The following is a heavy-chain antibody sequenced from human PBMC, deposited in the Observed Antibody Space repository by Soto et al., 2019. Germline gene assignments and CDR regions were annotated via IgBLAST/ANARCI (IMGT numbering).Heavy chain of an antibody. CDR3: ARDVRLKRAVAGTGAFDI. CDR2: ISYDGSNK. V-gene: IGHV3-30-3*01. D-gene: IGHD6-19*01. J-gene: IGHJ3*02. Sequence: QVQLVESGGGVVQPGRSLRLSCAASGFTFSSYAMHWVRQAPGKGLEWVAVISYDGSNKYYADSVKGRFTISRDNSKNTLYLQMNSLRAEDTAVYYCARDVRLKRAVAGTGAFDIWGQGTMVTVSS. CDR1: GFTFSSYA.